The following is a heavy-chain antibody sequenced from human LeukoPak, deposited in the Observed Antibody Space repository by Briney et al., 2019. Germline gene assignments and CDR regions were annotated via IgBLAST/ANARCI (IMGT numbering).Heavy chain of an antibody. D-gene: IGHD3-3*01. J-gene: IGHJ3*02. Sequence: ASVKVSCKASGGTFSSYAISWVRQAPGQGLEWMGWINAGNGNTKYSQKFQGRVTITRDTSASTAYMELSSLRSEDTAVYYCARSITIFGVVIIPHDTFDIWGQGTMVTVSS. V-gene: IGHV1-3*01. CDR3: ARSITIFGVVIIPHDTFDI. CDR1: GGTFSSYA. CDR2: INAGNGNT.